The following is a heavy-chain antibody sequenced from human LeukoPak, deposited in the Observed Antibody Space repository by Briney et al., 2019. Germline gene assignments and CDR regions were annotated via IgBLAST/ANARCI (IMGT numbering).Heavy chain of an antibody. Sequence: GGSLRLSCAASGFTFSSYSMNWVRQAPGKGLEWVSSISGGSTYYADSRKGRFTISRDNSKNTLHLQMNSLRAEDTAVYYCKKEEDYGSGSYLSSGYYYYYMDVWGKGTTVTVSS. D-gene: IGHD3-10*01. CDR3: KKEEDYGSGSYLSSGYYYYYMDV. CDR2: ISGGST. CDR1: GFTFSSYS. J-gene: IGHJ6*03. V-gene: IGHV3-38-3*01.